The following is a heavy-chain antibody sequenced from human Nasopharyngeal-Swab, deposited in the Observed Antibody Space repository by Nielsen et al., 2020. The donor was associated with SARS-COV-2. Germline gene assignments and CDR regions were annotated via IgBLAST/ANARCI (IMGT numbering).Heavy chain of an antibody. J-gene: IGHJ4*02. CDR2: IYYSGST. CDR3: ARGLPSDYDSSGYYSD. D-gene: IGHD3-22*01. V-gene: IGHV4-59*01. Sequence: SETLSLTCTVSGASISSYYWSWIRQPQGKGLEWIGYIYYSGSTNYNPSPKSRVTISVDTSKNQFSLKLSSVTAADTAVYYCARGLPSDYDSSGYYSDWGQGTLVTVSS. CDR1: GASISSYY.